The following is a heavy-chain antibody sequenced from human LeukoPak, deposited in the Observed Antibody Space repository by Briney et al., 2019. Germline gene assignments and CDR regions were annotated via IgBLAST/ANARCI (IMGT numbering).Heavy chain of an antibody. Sequence: SETLPLTCAVYGGSFSGYYWSWIRQPPGKGLEWIGEINHSGNTNYNPSLKSRVTISVDTSKNQFSLKLSSVTAADTAVYYCARLVPRYGSGSQSDYWGQGTLVTVSS. CDR1: GGSFSGYY. V-gene: IGHV4-34*01. CDR3: ARLVPRYGSGSQSDY. D-gene: IGHD3-10*01. J-gene: IGHJ4*02. CDR2: INHSGNT.